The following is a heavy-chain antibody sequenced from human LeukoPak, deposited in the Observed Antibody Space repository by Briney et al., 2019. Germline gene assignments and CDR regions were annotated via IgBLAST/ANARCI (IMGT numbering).Heavy chain of an antibody. J-gene: IGHJ3*02. CDR1: GFTFSSYA. CDR3: ARVCGSGTEGGAFDI. D-gene: IGHD3-10*01. V-gene: IGHV3-64*01. CDR2: ISSNGGST. Sequence: PGGSLRLSCAASGFTFSSYAMHWVRQAPGKGLEYVSAISSNGGSTYYANSVKGRFTISRDNSKNTLYLQMGSLRAEDMAVYYCARVCGSGTEGGAFDIWGQGTMVTVSS.